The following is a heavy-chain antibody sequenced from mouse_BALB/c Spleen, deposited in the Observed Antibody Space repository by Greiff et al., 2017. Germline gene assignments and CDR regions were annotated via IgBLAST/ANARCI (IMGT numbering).Heavy chain of an antibody. CDR3: AITGDFYY. CDR1: GFNIKDTY. D-gene: IGHD4-1*01. V-gene: IGHV14-3*02. CDR2: IDPANGNT. J-gene: IGHJ2*01. Sequence: VQLKESGAELVKPGASVKLSCTASGFNIKDTYMHWVKQRPEQGLEWIGRIDPANGNTKYDPKFQGKATITADTSSNTAYLQLSSLTSEDTAVYYCAITGDFYYWGQGTTLTVSS.